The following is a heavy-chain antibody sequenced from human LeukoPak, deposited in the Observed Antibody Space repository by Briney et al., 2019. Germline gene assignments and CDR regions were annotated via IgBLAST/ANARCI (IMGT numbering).Heavy chain of an antibody. CDR2: IYHSGST. Sequence: SETLSLTCAVSGGSISSSNWWSWVRQPPGKGLEWIGEIYHSGSTNYNPSLKSRATISVDKSKNQFSLKLSSVTAADTAVYYCARADTTMDPSFEYWGQGTLVTVSS. CDR3: ARADTTMDPSFEY. CDR1: GGSISSSNW. V-gene: IGHV4-4*02. D-gene: IGHD5-18*01. J-gene: IGHJ4*02.